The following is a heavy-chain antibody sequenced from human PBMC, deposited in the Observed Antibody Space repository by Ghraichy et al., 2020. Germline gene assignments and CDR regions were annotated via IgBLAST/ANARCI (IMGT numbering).Heavy chain of an antibody. Sequence: LSLTCATSGVTFSNYAMTWVRQAPGEGLKWVSTIPANGNGPTYADSVKGRFIISRDNSKNTLYLQMNSLRVEDTAVYYCTNWLEGTAAGTGFDHWGQGTLVTVSS. CDR2: IPANGNGP. CDR3: TNWLEGTAAGTGFDH. D-gene: IGHD6-13*01. CDR1: GVTFSNYA. V-gene: IGHV3-23*01. J-gene: IGHJ4*02.